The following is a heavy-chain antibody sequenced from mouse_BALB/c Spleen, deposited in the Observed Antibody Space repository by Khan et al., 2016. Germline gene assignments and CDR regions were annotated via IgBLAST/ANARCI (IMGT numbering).Heavy chain of an antibody. V-gene: IGHV9-3*02. CDR2: INTNTGEP. Sequence: QIQLVQSGPELKKPGETVKISCKASGYTFTNYGMNWVKQAPGNGLKWMGWINTNTGEPTYAEEFKGRFAFTLETSARTAYMQFNNLTTEDTATLFCAADYYDSNWFAYWGQGTLVTVSA. CDR3: AADYYDSNWFAY. J-gene: IGHJ3*01. D-gene: IGHD1-1*01. CDR1: GYTFTNYG.